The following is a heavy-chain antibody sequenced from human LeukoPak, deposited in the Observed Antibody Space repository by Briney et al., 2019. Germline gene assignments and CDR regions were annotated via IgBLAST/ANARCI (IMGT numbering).Heavy chain of an antibody. D-gene: IGHD5-24*01. V-gene: IGHV3-21*04. Sequence: GGSLRLSCAASGFTFSSFTMVWVRQAPGKGLEWVSSISPTSSYIYYADSLKGRFTISRDNAKNSLYLQMNSLRAEDTAVYYCARNSRDGFNYSDYWGQGTLVTVSS. J-gene: IGHJ4*02. CDR1: GFTFSSFT. CDR2: ISPTSSYI. CDR3: ARNSRDGFNYSDY.